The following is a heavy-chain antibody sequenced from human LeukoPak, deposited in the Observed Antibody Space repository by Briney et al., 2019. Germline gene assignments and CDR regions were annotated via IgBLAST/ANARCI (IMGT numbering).Heavy chain of an antibody. V-gene: IGHV1-2*02. CDR3: ARARTWSGRYPFDP. CDR1: GYTFTGYY. D-gene: IGHD3-3*01. Sequence: GASVKVSCKASGYTFTGYYMHWVRQAPGQGLEWMGWINPNSGGTNYAQKFQGRVTMTRDTSISTAYMELSRLRSDDTAVYYCARARTWSGRYPFDPWGQGTLVTVSS. J-gene: IGHJ5*02. CDR2: INPNSGGT.